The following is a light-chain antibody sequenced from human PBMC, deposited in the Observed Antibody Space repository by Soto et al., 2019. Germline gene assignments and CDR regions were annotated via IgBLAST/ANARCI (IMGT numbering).Light chain of an antibody. CDR1: HSVSSTF. CDR3: QQSASSVT. Sequence: VVTQSPGTLSLSPGETATLTCSASHSVSSTFLAWYQQKPGQAPTLLIYDADTRATGIPDRFSGSGFGTHFTLTISSLEPEDFAMYYCQQSASSVTFGQGTRLE. CDR2: DAD. J-gene: IGKJ5*01. V-gene: IGKV3-20*01.